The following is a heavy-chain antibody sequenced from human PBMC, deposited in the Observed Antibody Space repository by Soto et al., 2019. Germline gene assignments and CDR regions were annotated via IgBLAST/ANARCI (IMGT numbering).Heavy chain of an antibody. CDR2: IIPIFGTA. V-gene: IGHV1-69*12. CDR3: ARVARPPSGYDCGWFDP. CDR1: GGTFSSYA. J-gene: IGHJ5*02. D-gene: IGHD5-12*01. Sequence: QVQLVQSGAEVKKPGSSVKVSCKASGGTFSSYAISWVRQAPGQGLEWMGGIIPIFGTANYAQKFQGRVTIAAGEDAGTAGTELSGRGSEDTAVYYCARVARPPSGYDCGWFDPGGQGTLVTVSS.